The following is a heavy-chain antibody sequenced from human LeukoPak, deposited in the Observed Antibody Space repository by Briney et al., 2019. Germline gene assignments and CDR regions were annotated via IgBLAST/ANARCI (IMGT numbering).Heavy chain of an antibody. J-gene: IGHJ3*01. CDR1: GGSFSGYY. CDR2: INHSGST. CDR3: ARGLTYYYDSSGYLIPHAFDV. D-gene: IGHD3-22*01. V-gene: IGHV4-34*01. Sequence: SETLSLTCAVYGGSFSGYYWSWIRQPPGKGLGWIGEINHSGSTNYNPSLKSRVTISVDTSKNQFSLKLSSVTAADTAVYYCARGLTYYYDSSGYLIPHAFDVWGQGTMVTVSS.